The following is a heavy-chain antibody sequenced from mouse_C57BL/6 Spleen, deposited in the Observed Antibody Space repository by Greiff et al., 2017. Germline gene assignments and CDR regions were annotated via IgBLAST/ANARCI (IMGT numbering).Heavy chain of an antibody. D-gene: IGHD3-3*01. V-gene: IGHV5-4*03. CDR2: ISDGGSYT. Sequence: EVQLVESGGGLVKPGGSLKLSCAASGFTFSSYAMSWVRQTPEKRLEWVATISDGGSYTYYPDNVKGRFTISKDNTKNNLYLQMSHLRSEDTAMYYCARRGRAMDYWGQGTSVTVAS. CDR1: GFTFSSYA. J-gene: IGHJ4*01. CDR3: ARRGRAMDY.